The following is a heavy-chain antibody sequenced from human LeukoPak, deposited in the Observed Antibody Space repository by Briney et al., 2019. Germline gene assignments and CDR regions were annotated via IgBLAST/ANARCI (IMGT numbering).Heavy chain of an antibody. J-gene: IGHJ3*02. CDR1: GFTFSSYW. V-gene: IGHV3-7*01. CDR3: ARYGEYYYDSSGYYDAFDI. CDR2: IKQDGSEK. Sequence: GGSLRLSCAASGFTFSSYWMSWVRQAPGKGLEWVANIKQDGSEKYYVDSVKGRFTISRDNAKNTLYLQMNSLRAEDTAMYYCARYGEYYYDSSGYYDAFDIWGQGTMVTVSS. D-gene: IGHD3-22*01.